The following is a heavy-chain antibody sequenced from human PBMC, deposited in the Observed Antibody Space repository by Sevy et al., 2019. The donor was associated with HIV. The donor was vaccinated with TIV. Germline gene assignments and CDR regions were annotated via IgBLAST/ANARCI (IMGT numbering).Heavy chain of an antibody. CDR1: GFDFSIYS. CDR3: AREGCTKPHDY. Sequence: GGSLRLSCAASGFDFSIYSMSWVRQAPGKGLEWVSTLSFGCGKINYADSVKGRFTISRDNSKSPVYLQMNNRRVEDTAVYYCAREGCTKPHDYWGQGTLVTVSS. J-gene: IGHJ4*02. D-gene: IGHD2-8*01. CDR2: LSFGCGKI. V-gene: IGHV3-23*01.